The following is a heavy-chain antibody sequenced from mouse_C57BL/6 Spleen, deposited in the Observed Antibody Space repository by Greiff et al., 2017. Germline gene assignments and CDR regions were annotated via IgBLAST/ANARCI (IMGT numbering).Heavy chain of an antibody. V-gene: IGHV5-6*01. CDR3: ARETTGDYYAMDY. D-gene: IGHD1-1*01. CDR1: GFTFSSYG. J-gene: IGHJ4*01. Sequence: EVKLVDSGGDLVKPGGSLKLSCAASGFTFSSYGMSWVRQTPDKRLEWVATISSGGSYTYYPDSVKGRFTISRDNAKNTLYLQMSSLKSEDTAMYYCARETTGDYYAMDYWGQGTSVTVSS. CDR2: ISSGGSYT.